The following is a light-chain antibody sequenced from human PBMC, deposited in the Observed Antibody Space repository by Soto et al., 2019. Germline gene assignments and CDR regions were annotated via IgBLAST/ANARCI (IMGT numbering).Light chain of an antibody. V-gene: IGKV3D-15*01. CDR1: QGVRRN. J-gene: IGKJ2*01. CDR3: QHYNNWPPYN. CDR2: DTF. Sequence: ETVMTQSPDTLSMSPGERVTLSCRASQGVRRNVAWYQQKGGQAPRLLIYDTFIRAAGIPARFSGSASGTEFTLVISSLQSEDSAIYYCQHYNNWPPYNFGQGTKVEIK.